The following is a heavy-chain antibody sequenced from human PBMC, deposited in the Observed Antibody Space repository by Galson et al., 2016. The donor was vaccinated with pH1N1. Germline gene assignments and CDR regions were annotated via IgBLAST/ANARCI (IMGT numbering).Heavy chain of an antibody. Sequence: TLSLTCTVSGGSISSGSYYWSWIRQPAGKGLEWIGYIYTSGSTSYSPSLKSRVTIPGDTSKNQFSLKLSSVTAADTAVYYCARTTAAAGTFYFDYWGQGTLVTVSS. J-gene: IGHJ4*02. V-gene: IGHV4-61*09. CDR2: IYTSGST. CDR1: GGSISSGSYY. CDR3: ARTTAAAGTFYFDY. D-gene: IGHD6-13*01.